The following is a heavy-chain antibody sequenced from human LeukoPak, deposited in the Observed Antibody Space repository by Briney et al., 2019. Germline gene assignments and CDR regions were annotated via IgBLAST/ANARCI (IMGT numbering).Heavy chain of an antibody. Sequence: GGSLRLSCAASGFTFSSYWMSWARQAPGKGLEWEDNIKQGGSEKYYVASVKVRFTIARDNAKNSLYLQMNSLRAEDTAVYYCAREYDFWSGYPLDYWGQGILVTVSS. J-gene: IGHJ4*02. CDR1: GFTFSSYW. V-gene: IGHV3-7*01. CDR2: IKQGGSEK. CDR3: AREYDFWSGYPLDY. D-gene: IGHD3-3*01.